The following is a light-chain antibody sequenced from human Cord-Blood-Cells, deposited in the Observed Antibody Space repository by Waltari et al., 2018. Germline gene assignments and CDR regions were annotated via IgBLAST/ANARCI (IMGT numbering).Light chain of an antibody. V-gene: IGLV1-51*01. Sequence: QSVLTQPPSVSAAPGQKVTISCSGSSSNLGNTYVSWYQQLPGTAPKLLIYDNNKRPSGIPDRFSGSKSGTSATLGITGLQTGDEADYYCGTWDSSLSAWVFGGGTKLTVL. CDR1: SSNLGNTY. CDR3: GTWDSSLSAWV. J-gene: IGLJ3*02. CDR2: DNN.